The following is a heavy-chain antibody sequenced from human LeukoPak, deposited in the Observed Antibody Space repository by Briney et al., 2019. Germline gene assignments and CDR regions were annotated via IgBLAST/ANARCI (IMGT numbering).Heavy chain of an antibody. Sequence: GGSLRLSCAASGFTSSSYAMHWVRQAPGKGLEWVAVISYDGSNKYYADSVKGRFTISRDNSKNTLYLQMNSLRAEDTAVYYCARDGVHYYDSSGFERGMDVWGQGTTVTVSS. J-gene: IGHJ6*02. CDR1: GFTSSSYA. CDR2: ISYDGSNK. D-gene: IGHD3-22*01. CDR3: ARDGVHYYDSSGFERGMDV. V-gene: IGHV3-30-3*01.